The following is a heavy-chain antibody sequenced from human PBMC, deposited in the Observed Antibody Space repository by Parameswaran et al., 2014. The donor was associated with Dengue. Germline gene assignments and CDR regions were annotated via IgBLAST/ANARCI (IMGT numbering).Heavy chain of an antibody. J-gene: IGHJ6*02. V-gene: IGHV4-39*01. CDR3: AIFDYGDYYYNGMDV. D-gene: IGHD4-17*01. CDR2: IYYSGST. Sequence: WIRQPPGKGLEWIGSIYYSGSTYYNPSLKSRVTISVDTSKNQFSLKLSSVTAADTAVYYCAIFDYGDYYYNGMDVWGQGTTVTVSS.